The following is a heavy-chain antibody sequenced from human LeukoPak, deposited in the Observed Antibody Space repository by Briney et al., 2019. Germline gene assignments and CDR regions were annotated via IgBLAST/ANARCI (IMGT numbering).Heavy chain of an antibody. Sequence: ASETLSLTCAVYGGSFSGYYWSWIRQPPGKGLEWIGEINHSGSTNYNPSLKSRVTISVDTSKNQFSLKLSSVTAADTAVYYCARRKQHRPYYHDSSSAGYYFDYWGQGTLVTVSS. CDR2: INHSGST. J-gene: IGHJ4*02. V-gene: IGHV4-34*01. CDR3: ARRKQHRPYYHDSSSAGYYFDY. D-gene: IGHD3-22*01. CDR1: GGSFSGYY.